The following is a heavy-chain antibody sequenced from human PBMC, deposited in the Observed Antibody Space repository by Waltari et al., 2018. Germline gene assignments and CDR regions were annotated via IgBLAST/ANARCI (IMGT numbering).Heavy chain of an antibody. CDR1: GFTFSSYA. V-gene: IGHV3-23*01. CDR2: ISGSGGST. D-gene: IGHD3-22*01. J-gene: IGHJ4*02. Sequence: EVQLLESGGGLVQPGGSLRLSCAASGFTFSSYAMGWVRQAPGKGLEWVSAISGSGGSTYYADSVKGRFTISRDNSKNTLYLQMNSLRAEDTAVYYCARSIVVRGYYFDYWGQGTLVTVSS. CDR3: ARSIVVRGYYFDY.